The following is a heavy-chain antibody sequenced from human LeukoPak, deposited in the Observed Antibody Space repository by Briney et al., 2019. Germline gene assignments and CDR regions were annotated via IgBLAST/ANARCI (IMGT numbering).Heavy chain of an antibody. D-gene: IGHD6-13*01. Sequence: GGSLRLSCAVSGLTFSDYSLAWVRQAPGKGLFWVSGISAGGGSTYYADSVKGRFTISRDNSRNTLYLQMNSLSAEDTAVYYCAKDAAGPEYWGQGTLVTVSS. CDR3: AKDAAGPEY. V-gene: IGHV3-23*01. J-gene: IGHJ4*02. CDR2: ISAGGGST. CDR1: GLTFSDYS.